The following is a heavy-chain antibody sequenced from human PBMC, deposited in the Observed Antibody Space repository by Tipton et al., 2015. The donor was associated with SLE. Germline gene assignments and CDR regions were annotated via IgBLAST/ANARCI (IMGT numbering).Heavy chain of an antibody. CDR3: ARDEYASGWDDYYYYMDV. CDR2: INHSGST. D-gene: IGHD6-19*01. CDR1: GGSFSGYY. V-gene: IGHV4-34*01. J-gene: IGHJ6*03. Sequence: TLSLTCAVYGGSFSGYYWSWIRQPPGKGLEWIGEINHSGSTNYNPSLKSRVTISVDTSKKQFSLKLSSVTAADTAVYYCARDEYASGWDDYYYYMDVWGKGTAVTVSS.